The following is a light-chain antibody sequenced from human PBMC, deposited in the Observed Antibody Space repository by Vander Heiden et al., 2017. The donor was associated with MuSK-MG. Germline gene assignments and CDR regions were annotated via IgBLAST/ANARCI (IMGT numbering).Light chain of an antibody. J-gene: IGLJ2*01. CDR3: CSYAGSSTV. V-gene: IGLV2-23*01. CDR2: EGS. CDR1: SSDVGSYNL. Sequence: QSALTQPASESGSPGQSITISCPGTSSDVGSYNLVSWYQQHPGKAPKLMIYEGSKRPAGVSNRCSGSKSGNTASLTISGRQAEDEADYYCCSYAGSSTVFGGGTKLTVL.